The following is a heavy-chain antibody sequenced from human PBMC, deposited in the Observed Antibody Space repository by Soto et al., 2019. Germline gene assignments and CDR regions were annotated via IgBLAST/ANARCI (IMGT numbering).Heavy chain of an antibody. D-gene: IGHD6-13*01. J-gene: IGHJ4*02. V-gene: IGHV3-21*01. CDR1: GFTFSSYS. CDR2: ISSSSSYI. Sequence: EVQLVESGGGLVKPGGSLRLSCAASGFTFSSYSMNWVRQAPGKGLEWVSSISSSSSYIYYADSVKGRFTISRDNAKNSLYLQMNSLRAEDTAVYDCARDGEAAASYFDYWGQGTLVTVSS. CDR3: ARDGEAAASYFDY.